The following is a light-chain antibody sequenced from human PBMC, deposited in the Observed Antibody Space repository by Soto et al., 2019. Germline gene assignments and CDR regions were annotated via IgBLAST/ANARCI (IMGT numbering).Light chain of an antibody. J-gene: IGKJ1*01. CDR1: QSVSSSY. Sequence: ENVLTHSLGTVSLYHGERAIPSCRVSQSVSSSYLAWYQQKPGQAPRLLIYGASSRATGIPDRFSGSGSGTDFTLTISRLEPEDFAVYYCQQYGSSPRTFGQGTRVDIK. V-gene: IGKV3-20*01. CDR3: QQYGSSPRT. CDR2: GAS.